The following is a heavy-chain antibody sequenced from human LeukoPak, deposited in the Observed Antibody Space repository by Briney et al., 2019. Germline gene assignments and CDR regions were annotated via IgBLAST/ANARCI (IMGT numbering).Heavy chain of an antibody. CDR1: GFTFSSYG. V-gene: IGHV3-30*18. D-gene: IGHD5-12*01. J-gene: IGHJ4*02. CDR3: AKDRPDSGYHWAFDY. Sequence: GGSLRLSCAASGFTFSSYGMHWVRQAPGKGLEWVAIISNDGSNKYYADSVKGRFTISRDNSKNTLYLQMNSLRAEDTAVYYCAKDRPDSGYHWAFDYWSQGTLVTVSS. CDR2: ISNDGSNK.